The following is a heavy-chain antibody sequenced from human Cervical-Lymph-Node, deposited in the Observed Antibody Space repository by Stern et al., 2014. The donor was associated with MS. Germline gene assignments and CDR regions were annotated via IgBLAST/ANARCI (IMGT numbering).Heavy chain of an antibody. CDR1: GGSISGYY. Sequence: QLQLQESGPGLVKPSETLSLTCTVSGGSISGYYWSWIRQPPGKGLEWIGYIYYSGSTNYIPSLKSRVTISVDTSKNQFSLKLSSVTAADTAVYYCARAGRIQNSDYWGQGTLVTVSS. CDR3: ARAGRIQNSDY. CDR2: IYYSGST. J-gene: IGHJ4*02. D-gene: IGHD5-18*01. V-gene: IGHV4-59*01.